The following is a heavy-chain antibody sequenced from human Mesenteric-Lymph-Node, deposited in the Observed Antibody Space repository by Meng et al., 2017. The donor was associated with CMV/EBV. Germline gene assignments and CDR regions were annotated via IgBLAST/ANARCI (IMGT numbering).Heavy chain of an antibody. D-gene: IGHD3-22*01. CDR3: ARGRSNYYDSSGYTVGY. J-gene: IGHJ4*02. V-gene: IGHV3-21*01. CDR1: GLTFSSHW. CDR2: ISSSSSYI. Sequence: GESLKISCAASGLTFSSHWMSWVRQAPGKGLEWVSSISSSSSYIYYADSVKGRFTISRDNAKNSLYLQMNSLRAEDTAVYYCARGRSNYYDSSGYTVGYWGQGTLVTVSS.